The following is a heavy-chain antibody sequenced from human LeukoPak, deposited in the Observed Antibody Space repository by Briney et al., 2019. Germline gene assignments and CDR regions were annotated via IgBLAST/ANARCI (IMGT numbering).Heavy chain of an antibody. CDR3: WGLPGSWDYYYYMDV. V-gene: IGHV4-59*08. Sequence: SETLSLTCTVSGVSISSYYWSWIRQPPGKGLGWIGYIYYSGSTNYNPSLKSRVTISVDTSKNQFSLKLSSVTAADTAVYYCWGLPGSWDYYYYMDVWGKGTTVTVSS. J-gene: IGHJ6*03. D-gene: IGHD6-13*01. CDR1: GVSISSYY. CDR2: IYYSGST.